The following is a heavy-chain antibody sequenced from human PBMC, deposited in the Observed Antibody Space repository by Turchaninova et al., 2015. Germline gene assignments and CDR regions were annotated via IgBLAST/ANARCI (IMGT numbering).Heavy chain of an antibody. CDR3: VRGGPGNKYSSPEVDY. V-gene: IGHV3-33*01. CDR2: IWHDVSEK. CDR1: GFTFCSYG. D-gene: IGHD4-11*01. Sequence: QVQLVESGGGVVQPGRSLRLSCAASGFTFCSYGMQWVNKDPGKVLGWGALIWHDVSEKYYSDSGKGSFTISRENSKNTLSLQMNSLSAEDTAVYYCVRGGPGNKYSSPEVDYWGQGTLVTVSS. J-gene: IGHJ4*02.